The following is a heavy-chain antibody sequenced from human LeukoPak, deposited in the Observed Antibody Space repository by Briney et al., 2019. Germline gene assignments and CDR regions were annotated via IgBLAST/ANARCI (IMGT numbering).Heavy chain of an antibody. J-gene: IGHJ3*02. Sequence: PGGSLRLSCAASGLTVSRNSMSWVRQAPGKGLEWVSVIYSSGTTYYADSVNGRFTISRDNSNNTLFLQMNSPRAEDTAVYYCARDLGLGGFDIWGQGTMVTVSS. CDR1: GLTVSRNS. CDR2: IYSSGTT. D-gene: IGHD3-16*01. CDR3: ARDLGLGGFDI. V-gene: IGHV3-66*01.